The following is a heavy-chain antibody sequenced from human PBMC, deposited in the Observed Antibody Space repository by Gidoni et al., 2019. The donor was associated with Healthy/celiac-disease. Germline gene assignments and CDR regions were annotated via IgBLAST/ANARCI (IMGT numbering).Heavy chain of an antibody. CDR2: INHSGST. CDR1: GGSFSGYY. Sequence: QVQLQQWGAGLLKPSETLSLTCAVYGGSFSGYYWSWLRQPPGKGLEWIGEINHSGSTNSNPSLKSLVTISVDTSKTQFSLKLSFVTAADTAVYYCARGGWTVWIAVAGTQPRNWFDPWGQGTLVTVSS. J-gene: IGHJ5*02. CDR3: ARGGWTVWIAVAGTQPRNWFDP. D-gene: IGHD6-19*01. V-gene: IGHV4-34*01.